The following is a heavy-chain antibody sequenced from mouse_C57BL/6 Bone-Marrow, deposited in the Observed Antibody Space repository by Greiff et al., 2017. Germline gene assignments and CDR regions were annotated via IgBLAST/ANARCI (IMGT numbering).Heavy chain of an antibody. CDR2: IHPNSGST. V-gene: IGHV1-64*01. Sequence: QVQLQQPGAELVKPGASVKLSCKASGYTFTSYWMHWVKQRPGQGLEWIGMIHPNSGSTNYNEKFKSKATLTVDKSSSTAYMQLSSLTSEDSAVYYWARVGYSNFYFDYWGQGTTLTGSS. CDR1: GYTFTSYW. D-gene: IGHD2-5*01. J-gene: IGHJ2*01. CDR3: ARVGYSNFYFDY.